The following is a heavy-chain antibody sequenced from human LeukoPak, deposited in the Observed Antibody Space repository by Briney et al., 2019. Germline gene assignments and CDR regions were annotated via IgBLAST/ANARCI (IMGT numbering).Heavy chain of an antibody. CDR1: GFTFSGSA. Sequence: PGGSLRLSCAASGFTFSGSAMHWVRQASGKGLEWVGRIRSKANSYATAYAASVKGRFTVSSDDSKNTAYLQMNSLKTEDTAVYYCTRLWEQWNAFDIWGQGTMVTVPS. CDR2: IRSKANSYAT. CDR3: TRLWEQWNAFDI. V-gene: IGHV3-73*01. J-gene: IGHJ3*02. D-gene: IGHD1-26*01.